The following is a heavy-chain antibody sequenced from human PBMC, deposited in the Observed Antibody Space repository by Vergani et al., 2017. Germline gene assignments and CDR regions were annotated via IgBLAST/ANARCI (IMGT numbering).Heavy chain of an antibody. D-gene: IGHD1-14*01. Sequence: EVQLVESGGGLVQPGGSLRLSCAASGFTFSSYSMNWVRQAPGKGLEWVSYISSSSSTIYYADSVKGRFTISRDNAKNSLYLQMNSLRAEDTAVYYCAKDTFTGGAYYYGMDVWGQGTTVTVSS. CDR2: ISSSSSTI. J-gene: IGHJ6*02. CDR3: AKDTFTGGAYYYGMDV. V-gene: IGHV3-48*04. CDR1: GFTFSSYS.